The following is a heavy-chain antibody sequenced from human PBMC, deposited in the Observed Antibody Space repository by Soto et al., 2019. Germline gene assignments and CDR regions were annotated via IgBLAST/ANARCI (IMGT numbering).Heavy chain of an antibody. CDR3: ARAYCSGGSCYSSGMDV. J-gene: IGHJ6*02. CDR2: ISAYNGNT. Sequence: VKVSCKASGYTFTSYGISWVRQAPGQGLEWMGWISAYNGNTNYAQKLQGRVTMTTDTSTSTAYMELRSLRSDDTAVYYCARAYCSGGSCYSSGMDVWGQGTTVTVSS. CDR1: GYTFTSYG. D-gene: IGHD2-15*01. V-gene: IGHV1-18*01.